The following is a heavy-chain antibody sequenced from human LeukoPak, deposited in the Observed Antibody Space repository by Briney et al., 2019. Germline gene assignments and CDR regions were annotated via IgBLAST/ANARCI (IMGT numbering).Heavy chain of an antibody. D-gene: IGHD2-21*01. CDR3: AKANCGGECYYNLDV. CDR2: ISGSGGRT. Sequence: SGGSLRLSSAASGFSFSSHAMNWGRQAPGKGLECVSRISGSGGRTYYADSVKGRFTISRDNSKNTVYVQMSSLRAEDTAVYYCAKANCGGECYYNLDVWGQGTTVIVSS. CDR1: GFSFSSHA. J-gene: IGHJ6*02. V-gene: IGHV3-23*01.